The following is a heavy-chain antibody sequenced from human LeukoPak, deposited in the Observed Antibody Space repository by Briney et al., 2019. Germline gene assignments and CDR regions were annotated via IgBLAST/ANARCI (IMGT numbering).Heavy chain of an antibody. Sequence: SETLSLTCTVSGGSISSSSYYWGWIRQPPGKGLEWIGSIYYSGGTYYNPSLKSRVTISVDTSKNQFSLKLSSVTAADTAVYYCARGGWELQPFDYWGQGTLVTVSS. CDR3: ARGGWELQPFDY. V-gene: IGHV4-39*07. D-gene: IGHD1-26*01. J-gene: IGHJ4*02. CDR1: GGSISSSSYY. CDR2: IYYSGGT.